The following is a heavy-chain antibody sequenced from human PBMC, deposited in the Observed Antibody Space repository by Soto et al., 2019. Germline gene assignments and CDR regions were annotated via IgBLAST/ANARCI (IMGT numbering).Heavy chain of an antibody. CDR2: INPKTGDT. V-gene: IGHV1-2*02. CDR1: GYTFTGYY. Sequence: ASVKVSCKTSGYTFTGYYLNWVRQAPGRGLEWVGWINPKTGDTNNAQKFQGRVTMTTDTSISTGYMGLSGLRSDDTAVYYCVTGDHLVRWGQGTRVTVS. CDR3: VTGDHLVR. J-gene: IGHJ4*02.